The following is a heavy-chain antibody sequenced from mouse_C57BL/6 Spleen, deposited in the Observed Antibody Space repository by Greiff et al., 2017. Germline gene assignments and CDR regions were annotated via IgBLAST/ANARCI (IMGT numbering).Heavy chain of an antibody. Sequence: VQLQQSGPELVKPGASVKISCKASGYTFTDYYMNWVKQSHGKSLEWIGDINPNNGGTSYNQKFKGKATLTVDKSSSTAYMELRSLTSEDSAVYYCAGLLYRWYFDVWGTGTTVTVSS. V-gene: IGHV1-26*01. D-gene: IGHD2-1*01. CDR2: INPNNGGT. J-gene: IGHJ1*03. CDR3: AGLLYRWYFDV. CDR1: GYTFTDYY.